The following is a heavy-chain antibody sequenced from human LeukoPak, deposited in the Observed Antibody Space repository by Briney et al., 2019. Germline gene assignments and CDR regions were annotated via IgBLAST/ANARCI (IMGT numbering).Heavy chain of an antibody. D-gene: IGHD4-17*01. CDR2: IYYSGST. V-gene: IGHV4-61*08. CDR1: GDSISSSDYY. CDR3: ARLRYTSFDY. J-gene: IGHJ4*02. Sequence: SETLSLTCTVSGDSISSSDYYWSWIRQPPGKGLEWIGYIYYSGSTNYNPPLKSRVTISVDTSKNQFSLKLSSVTAADTAVYYCARLRYTSFDYWGQGTLVTVSS.